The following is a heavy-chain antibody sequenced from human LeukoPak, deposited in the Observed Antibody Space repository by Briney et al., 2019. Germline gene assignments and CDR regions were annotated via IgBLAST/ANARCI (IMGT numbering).Heavy chain of an antibody. J-gene: IGHJ4*02. CDR2: INPNSGDT. V-gene: IGHV1-2*02. D-gene: IGHD3-16*01. CDR1: GYTFTGHY. Sequence: ASVKVSCKASGYTFTGHYMHWVRQAPGQGPEWMGWINPNSGDTNYAQKFQGRVTMTWDTSISTAYMGLSRLKSDNTAIYYCARGTAYTEHSFFDYWGQGTLVTVSS. CDR3: ARGTAYTEHSFFDY.